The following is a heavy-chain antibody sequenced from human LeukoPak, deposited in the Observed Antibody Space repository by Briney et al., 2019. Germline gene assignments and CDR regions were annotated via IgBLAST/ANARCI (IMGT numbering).Heavy chain of an antibody. CDR2: IYYSGST. CDR3: ATDVNPNYFDY. CDR1: GGSISSSSYY. Sequence: SETLSLTCTVSGGSISSSSYYWGWIRQPPGKGLEWIGSIYYSGSTYYNPSLKSRVTISVDTSKNQFSLKLSSVTAADTAVYHCATDVNPNYFDYWGQGTLVTVSS. V-gene: IGHV4-39*02. J-gene: IGHJ4*02. D-gene: IGHD1-14*01.